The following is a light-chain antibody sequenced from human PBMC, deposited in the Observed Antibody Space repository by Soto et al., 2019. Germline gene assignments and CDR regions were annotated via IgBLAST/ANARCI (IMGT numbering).Light chain of an antibody. CDR2: AAS. CDR3: QQTYSTPYT. Sequence: DRVTITCRASQSITNYLNWYQQKPGKAPKLLIYAASSLQSGVPSRFSGSGSETDFTLTISSLRPEDFATYYCQQTYSTPYTFGQGTKLEIK. CDR1: QSITNY. J-gene: IGKJ2*01. V-gene: IGKV1-39*01.